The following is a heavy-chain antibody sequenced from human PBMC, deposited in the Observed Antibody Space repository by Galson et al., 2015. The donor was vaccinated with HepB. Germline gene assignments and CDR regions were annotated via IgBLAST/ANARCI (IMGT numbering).Heavy chain of an antibody. V-gene: IGHV1-18*01. CDR3: AGGSRLALRLNNYYYYGMDV. CDR2: ISGYDGST. D-gene: IGHD3-10*01. CDR1: GYSFTSYG. Sequence: SVKVSCKASGYSFTSYGISWLRQAPGQGLEWMGWISGYDGSTNYPQTLQGRVIMTTDRSTNTGYMEVRSLRSEDTAIYYCAGGSRLALRLNNYYYYGMDVWGQGTTVTVSS. J-gene: IGHJ6*02.